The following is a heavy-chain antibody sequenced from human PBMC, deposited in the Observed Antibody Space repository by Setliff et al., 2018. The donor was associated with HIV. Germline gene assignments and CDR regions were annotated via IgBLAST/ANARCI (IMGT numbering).Heavy chain of an antibody. CDR1: GFTLTELS. CDR2: FNPEDGET. D-gene: IGHD2-15*01. V-gene: IGHV1-24*01. CDR3: TTGLPLFCSGGSCLFDF. Sequence: ASVKVSCKVSGFTLTELSMHWVRQAPGKGLEWMGSFNPEDGETIYAQKFQGRVTMIEDTSTDTAYMELSSLRSEDTAVYYCTTGLPLFCSGGSCLFDFWGQGTLVTVSS. J-gene: IGHJ4*02.